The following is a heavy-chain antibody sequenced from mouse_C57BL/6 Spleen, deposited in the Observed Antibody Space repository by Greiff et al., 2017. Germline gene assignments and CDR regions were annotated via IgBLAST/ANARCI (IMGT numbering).Heavy chain of an antibody. D-gene: IGHD4-1*01. CDR3: ARERLGQDYFDY. CDR2: INPNNGGT. J-gene: IGHJ2*01. Sequence: VQLQQSGPELVKPGASVKIPCKASGYTFTDYNMDWVKQSHGKSLEWIGDINPNNGGTNYNQKFKGKATLTVDKSSSTAYMELRSLTSEDTAVYCCARERLGQDYFDYWGQGTTLTVSS. CDR1: GYTFTDYN. V-gene: IGHV1-18*01.